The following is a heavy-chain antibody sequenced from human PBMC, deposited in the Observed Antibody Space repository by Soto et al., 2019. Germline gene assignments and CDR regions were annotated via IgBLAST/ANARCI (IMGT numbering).Heavy chain of an antibody. Sequence: QVQLVQSGAELKKPGSSVKVSCKASGDTFSFYTINWVRQAPGLGLEWMGRVNPILSMSNYAQKFQGRVTMTADKSTSTAYMELRSLRSEDTPFYYCATSYGSGYRAFDYWGQGALVTVSS. J-gene: IGHJ4*02. CDR3: ATSYGSGYRAFDY. CDR1: GDTFSFYT. D-gene: IGHD3-10*01. V-gene: IGHV1-69*02. CDR2: VNPILSMS.